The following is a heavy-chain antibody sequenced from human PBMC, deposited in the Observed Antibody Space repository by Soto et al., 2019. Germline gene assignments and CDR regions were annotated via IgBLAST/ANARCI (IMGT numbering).Heavy chain of an antibody. CDR1: CGSISSSSYY. CDR3: ARHRNYCYGGMDV. J-gene: IGHJ6*02. Sequence: HLHLQESSPGLVKPSETLSLTCTVSCGSISSSSYYWGWIRQPPGKGLEWIGSIDYSGSTYHNPSLKSRVTISVDTSKSRFSLNLSSVTAADTAVYYCARHRNYCYGGMDVWCQGTTVTVSS. V-gene: IGHV4-39*01. CDR2: IDYSGST.